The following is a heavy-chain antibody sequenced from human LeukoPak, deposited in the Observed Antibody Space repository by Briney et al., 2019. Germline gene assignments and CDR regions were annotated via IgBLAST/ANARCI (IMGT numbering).Heavy chain of an antibody. V-gene: IGHV4-34*01. J-gene: IGHJ4*02. CDR2: INHSGST. Sequence: PSETLSLTCAVYGGSFSGYYWSWIRQPPVKELEWIGEINHSGSTNYNPSLKSRVTISVDTSKNQFSLKLSSVTAADTAVYYCARYCSGGICYPFDYWGQGTLVTVSS. D-gene: IGHD2-15*01. CDR1: GGSFSGYY. CDR3: ARYCSGGICYPFDY.